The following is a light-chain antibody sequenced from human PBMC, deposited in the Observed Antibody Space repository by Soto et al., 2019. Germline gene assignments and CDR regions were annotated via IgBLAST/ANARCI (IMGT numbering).Light chain of an antibody. J-gene: IGKJ3*01. CDR3: QQYGSSPPGFT. CDR2: GAS. Sequence: EIVLTQSPVTLSLFPGERATRSCRASQTVSSTYFAWYRQRPGQPPSLLIYGASNRATGVPDRFSGSGSGTDFTLTITRLEPEDFAVYYCQQYGSSPPGFTFGPGTTVEIK. CDR1: QTVSSTY. V-gene: IGKV3-20*01.